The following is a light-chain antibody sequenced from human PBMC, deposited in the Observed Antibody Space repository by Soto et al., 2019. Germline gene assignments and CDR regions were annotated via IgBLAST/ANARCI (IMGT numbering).Light chain of an antibody. Sequence: DIQMTQSPSTLSGSVGDRVTITCRASQTISSWLAWYQQKPGKAPKLLIYKASTLKSGVPSRFSGSASGTDSTLTISSLQPEDFATYYCQQSYSTPWTFGQGTKVDIK. CDR2: KAS. CDR1: QTISSW. CDR3: QQSYSTPWT. J-gene: IGKJ1*01. V-gene: IGKV1-5*03.